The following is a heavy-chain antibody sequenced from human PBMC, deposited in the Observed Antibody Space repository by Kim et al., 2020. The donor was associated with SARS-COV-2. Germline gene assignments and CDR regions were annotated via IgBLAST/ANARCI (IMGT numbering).Heavy chain of an antibody. D-gene: IGHD6-6*01. V-gene: IGHV3-23*01. CDR3: AKDGAARSYYYYYYMDV. Sequence: GGSLRLSCAASGFTFSSYAMSWVRQAPGKGLEWVSAISGSGGSTYYADSVKGRFTISRDNSKNTLYLQMNSLRAEDTALYYCAKDGAARSYYYYYYMDVWGKGTTVTVSS. CDR1: GFTFSSYA. J-gene: IGHJ6*03. CDR2: ISGSGGST.